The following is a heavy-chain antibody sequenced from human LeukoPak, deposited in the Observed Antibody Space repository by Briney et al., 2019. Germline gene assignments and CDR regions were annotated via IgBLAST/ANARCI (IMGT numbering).Heavy chain of an antibody. CDR1: GGSISSGSYY. Sequence: SQTLSLTCTVSGGSISSGSYYWSWIRQPAGKGLEWIGRIYTSGSTNYNPSLKSRVTISVVTSKNQFSLKLSSVTAADTAVYYCARDKGGGYDSYFDYWGQGTLVTVSS. J-gene: IGHJ4*02. D-gene: IGHD5-12*01. CDR2: IYTSGST. CDR3: ARDKGGGYDSYFDY. V-gene: IGHV4-61*02.